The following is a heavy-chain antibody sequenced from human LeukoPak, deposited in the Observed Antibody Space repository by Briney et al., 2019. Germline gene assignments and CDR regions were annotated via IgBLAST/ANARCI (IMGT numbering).Heavy chain of an antibody. D-gene: IGHD6-13*01. Sequence: PSETLSLTCTASGYSISSGYYWGWIRQPPGKGLEWIGSIYHSGSTYYNPSLKSRVTISVDTSKNQFSLKLSSVTAADTAVYYCARALGGAAAGKSGHWFDPWGQGTLVTVSS. J-gene: IGHJ5*02. CDR3: ARALGGAAAGKSGHWFDP. CDR2: IYHSGST. V-gene: IGHV4-38-2*02. CDR1: GYSISSGYY.